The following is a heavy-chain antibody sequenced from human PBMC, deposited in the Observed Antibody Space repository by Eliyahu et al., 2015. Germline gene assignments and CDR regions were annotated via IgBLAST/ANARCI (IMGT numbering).Heavy chain of an antibody. CDR2: INHSGST. CDR3: ARGRREWSRYGMDV. V-gene: IGHV4-34*01. J-gene: IGHJ6*02. CDR1: XXSFSGXX. D-gene: IGHD3-3*01. Sequence: QVQLQQWGAGLLKLSETLSLTCAVYXXSFSGXXWSWXRQPPGKGLEWIGEINHSGSTNYNPSLKSRVTISVDTSKNQFSLKLSSVTAADTAVYYCARGRREWSRYGMDVWGQGTTVTVSS.